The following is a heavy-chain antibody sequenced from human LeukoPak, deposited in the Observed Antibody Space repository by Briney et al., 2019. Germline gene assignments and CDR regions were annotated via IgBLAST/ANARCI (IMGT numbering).Heavy chain of an antibody. CDR1: GYTFSSYG. D-gene: IGHD6-19*01. CDR3: ARDNGSGLVNWGNY. CDR2: IGPNNGNT. V-gene: IGHV1-18*01. J-gene: IGHJ4*02. Sequence: GASVKVSCKASGYTFSSYGISWVRQAPGQGLEWMGWIGPNNGNTNYAQNLQGRVTMTTDTSTSTAYMELRSLRSDDTAVYYCARDNGSGLVNWGNYWGQGTLVTVSS.